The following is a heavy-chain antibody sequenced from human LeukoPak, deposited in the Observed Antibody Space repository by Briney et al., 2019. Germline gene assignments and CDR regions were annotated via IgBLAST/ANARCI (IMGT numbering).Heavy chain of an antibody. J-gene: IGHJ4*02. CDR3: ARDLVSRSNY. CDR1: GFTFTSYG. V-gene: IGHV3-30*03. CDR2: ITYDGYYK. Sequence: PGTSLRLSCAASGFTFTSYGMHWVRQSPGKGLEWVALITYDGYYKYYSDSVKGRFTISSDTSKNTLYLQMNSLRAEDTAVYYCARDLVSRSNYWGQGTPVTVSS. D-gene: IGHD6-6*01.